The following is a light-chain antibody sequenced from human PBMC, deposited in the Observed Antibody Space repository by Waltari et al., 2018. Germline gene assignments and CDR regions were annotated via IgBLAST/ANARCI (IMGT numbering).Light chain of an antibody. J-gene: IGKJ3*01. V-gene: IGKV1-12*01. CDR3: QQAKRFPIT. Sequence: DIMLTQSTSSASSSLGMRNIITCPASQVIGNRLAWYQQKPGKAPNLLIYGTSSLQAGVPSRFSGSGSGTEFTLTISSLQPEDFATYYCQQAKRFPITFGPGTKVDIK. CDR2: GTS. CDR1: QVIGNR.